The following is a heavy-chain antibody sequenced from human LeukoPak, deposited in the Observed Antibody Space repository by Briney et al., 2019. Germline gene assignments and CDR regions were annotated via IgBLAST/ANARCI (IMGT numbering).Heavy chain of an antibody. CDR2: ISGRGDRA. Sequence: GGTLRLSCAASGFTFGDYSMSWVRQAPGKGLEWVSGISGRGDRAYYPDSVKGRFTISRDNSKNTLYLQMNSLRVEDTAVYYCAKATSVTTLFDYWGQGTLVTVSS. D-gene: IGHD4-17*01. CDR1: GFTFGDYS. CDR3: AKATSVTTLFDY. J-gene: IGHJ4*02. V-gene: IGHV3-23*01.